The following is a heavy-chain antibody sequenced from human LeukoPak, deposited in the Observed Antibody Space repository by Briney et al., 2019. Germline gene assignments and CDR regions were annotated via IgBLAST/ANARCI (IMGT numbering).Heavy chain of an antibody. D-gene: IGHD6-19*01. CDR3: AKDARRSDGWYFFDH. Sequence: PGGSLRRSCAASGFAFSSQAMGWVRQAPGKGLEWVSVISDSGDTTYYADSVKGRFTISRDNSKNTLYLQLNSLRAEDTAIYYCAKDARRSDGWYFFDHWGQGALVTVSS. V-gene: IGHV3-23*01. CDR1: GFAFSSQA. J-gene: IGHJ4*02. CDR2: ISDSGDTT.